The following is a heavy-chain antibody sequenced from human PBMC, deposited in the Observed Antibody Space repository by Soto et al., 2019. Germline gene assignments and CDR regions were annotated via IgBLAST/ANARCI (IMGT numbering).Heavy chain of an antibody. D-gene: IGHD6-13*01. CDR1: GYTFTSYD. CDR2: MNPNSGNT. J-gene: IGHJ5*02. CDR3: AITGSGSSWRPGWFDP. Sequence: GASVKVSCKASGYTFTSYDINWVRQATGQGLEWMGWMNPNSGNTGYAQKFQGRVTMTRNTSISTAYLQWSSLKASDTAMYYCAITGSGSSWRPGWFDPWGQGTLVTVSS. V-gene: IGHV1-8*01.